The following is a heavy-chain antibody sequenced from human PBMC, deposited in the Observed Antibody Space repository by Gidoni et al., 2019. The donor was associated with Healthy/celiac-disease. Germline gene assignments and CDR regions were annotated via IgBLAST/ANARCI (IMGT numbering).Heavy chain of an antibody. CDR3: ARTSRPYYYDSSGYNAFDI. CDR1: GYTFTGYY. D-gene: IGHD3-22*01. Sequence: QVQLVQSGAEVKKPGASVTVSCKASGYTFTGYYMHWVRQAPGQGLEWMGWINPSSGGTTYAQKFQGRVTMTRDTSISTAYMELSRLRSDDTAVYYCARTSRPYYYDSSGYNAFDIWGQGTMVTVSS. J-gene: IGHJ3*02. CDR2: INPSSGGT. V-gene: IGHV1-2*02.